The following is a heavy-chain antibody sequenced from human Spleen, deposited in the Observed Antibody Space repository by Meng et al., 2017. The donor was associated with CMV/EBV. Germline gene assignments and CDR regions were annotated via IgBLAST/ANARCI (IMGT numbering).Heavy chain of an antibody. V-gene: IGHV3-21*01. CDR1: GFTFSSYS. CDR3: ARVARYCYGMDV. CDR2: ISSSSSYI. Sequence: GESLKISCAASGFTFSSYSMNWVRQAPGKGLEWVSSISSSSSYIYYADSVKGRFTISRDNAKNSLYLQMNSLRAEDTAVYYCARVARYCYGMDVWGQGTTVTVSS. J-gene: IGHJ6*02.